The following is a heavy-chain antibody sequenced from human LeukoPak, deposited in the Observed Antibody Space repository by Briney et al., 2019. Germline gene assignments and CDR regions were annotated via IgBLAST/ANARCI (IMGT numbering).Heavy chain of an antibody. Sequence: GGSLRLSCAASGFTFSSYSMNWVRQAPGKGLEWVSYISSSSSTIYYADSVKGRFTISRDNAKNSLYLQMNSLRAEDTAVYYCARGRKVTTVTYVDDWGQGILVTVSS. D-gene: IGHD4-17*01. V-gene: IGHV3-48*01. J-gene: IGHJ4*02. CDR2: ISSSSSTI. CDR1: GFTFSSYS. CDR3: ARGRKVTTVTYVDD.